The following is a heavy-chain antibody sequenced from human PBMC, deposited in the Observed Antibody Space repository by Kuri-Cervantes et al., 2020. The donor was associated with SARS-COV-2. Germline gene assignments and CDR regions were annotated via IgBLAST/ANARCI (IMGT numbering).Heavy chain of an antibody. V-gene: IGHV3-30*02. D-gene: IGHD6-13*01. CDR2: IRYDGSNK. J-gene: IGHJ4*02. CDR1: GFTFSSYG. Sequence: GESLKISCAASGFTFSSYGMHWVRHAPGKGLEWVAFIRYDGSNKYYADSVKGRFTISRDNSKNTLYLQMNSLRAEDTAVYYCAKGVAAADHWGQGTRGTVSS. CDR3: AKGVAAADH.